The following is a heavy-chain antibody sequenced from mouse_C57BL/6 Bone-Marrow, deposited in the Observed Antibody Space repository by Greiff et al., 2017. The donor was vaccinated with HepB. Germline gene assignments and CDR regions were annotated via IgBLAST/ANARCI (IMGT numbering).Heavy chain of an antibody. D-gene: IGHD2-12*01. V-gene: IGHV5-12*01. CDR1: GFTFSDYY. CDR2: ISNGGGST. J-gene: IGHJ2*01. CDR3: ARQGYSGFFDY. Sequence: EVKVEESGGGLVQPGGSLKLSCAASGFTFSDYYMYWVRQTPEKRLEWVAYISNGGGSTYYPDTVKGRFTISRDNAKNTLYLQMSRLKSEDTAMYYCARQGYSGFFDYWGQGTTLTVSS.